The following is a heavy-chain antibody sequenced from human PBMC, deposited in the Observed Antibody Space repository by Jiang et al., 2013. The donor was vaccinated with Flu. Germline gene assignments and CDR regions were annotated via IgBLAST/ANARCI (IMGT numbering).Heavy chain of an antibody. CDR2: TYYRSKWYS. CDR3: ARDRRAFTGTSAFDI. D-gene: IGHD1-7*01. Sequence: QTLSLTCAISGDSVSSNSAVWNWIRQSPSRGLEWLGRTYYRSKWYSDYALSVKSRITINADTSKNQFSLQLNSVTPEDTAVYYCARDRRAFTGTSAFDIWGQGTMVTVSS. J-gene: IGHJ3*02. V-gene: IGHV6-1*01. CDR1: GDSVSSNSAV.